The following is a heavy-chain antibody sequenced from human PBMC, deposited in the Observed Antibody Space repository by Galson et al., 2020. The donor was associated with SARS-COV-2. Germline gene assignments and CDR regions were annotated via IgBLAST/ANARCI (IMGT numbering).Heavy chain of an antibody. D-gene: IGHD2-2*01. CDR2: FDPEDGET. CDR1: GYTLTELS. V-gene: IGHV1-24*01. J-gene: IGHJ5*02. CDR3: ATGVPAAIQDWFDP. Sequence: ASVNVSCKVSGYTLTELSMHWVRQAPGKGLEWMGGFDPEDGETIYAQKFQGRVTMTEDTSTDTAYMELSSLRSEDTAMYYCATGVPAAIQDWFDPWGQGTLVSVSS.